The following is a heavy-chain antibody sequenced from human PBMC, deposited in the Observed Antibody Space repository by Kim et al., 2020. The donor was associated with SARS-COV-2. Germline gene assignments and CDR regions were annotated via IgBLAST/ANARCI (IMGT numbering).Heavy chain of an antibody. CDR2: T. V-gene: IGHV3-23*01. J-gene: IGHJ3*02. Sequence: TYYAAPEKGRFTISRDNSKNPLYLQMNSLRAEDTAVYYCAKSSEQDAFDIWGQGTMVTVSS. CDR3: AKSSEQDAFDI.